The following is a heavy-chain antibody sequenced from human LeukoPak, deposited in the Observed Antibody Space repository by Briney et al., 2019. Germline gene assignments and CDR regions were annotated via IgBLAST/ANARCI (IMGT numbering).Heavy chain of an antibody. CDR2: IYTSGST. Sequence: SETLSLTRTVSGGSISSGSSYWSWIRQPAGKGLEWIGRIYTSGSTNYNPSLKSRVTISVDTSKNQFSLKLSSVTAADTAVYYCARAESYWYFDLWGRGTLVTVSS. CDR3: ARAESYWYFDL. J-gene: IGHJ2*01. CDR1: GGSISSGSSY. D-gene: IGHD2/OR15-2a*01. V-gene: IGHV4-61*02.